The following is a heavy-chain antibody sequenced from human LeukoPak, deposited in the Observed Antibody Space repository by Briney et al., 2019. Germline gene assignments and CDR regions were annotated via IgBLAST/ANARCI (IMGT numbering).Heavy chain of an antibody. J-gene: IGHJ4*02. CDR1: GASIRSYY. Sequence: SETLSLTCTVSGASIRSYYWNWIRQPAGKGLEWIGRIYTSGSTNYNPSLKSRVTMSVDTSKNQFSLKLSSVTAADTAVYYCARDRGYSYGPYYFDYWGQGTLVTVSS. CDR2: IYTSGST. CDR3: ARDRGYSYGPYYFDY. V-gene: IGHV4-4*07. D-gene: IGHD5-18*01.